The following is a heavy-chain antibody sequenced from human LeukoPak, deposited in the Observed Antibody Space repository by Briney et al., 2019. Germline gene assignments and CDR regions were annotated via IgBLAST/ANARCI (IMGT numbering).Heavy chain of an antibody. CDR3: ARGEQQLVLWYYGMDV. Sequence: PGGSLRLSCAASGFTFSDSTMNWVRQAPGKGLEWVAVIWYDGSNKYYADSVKGRFTISRDNSKNTLYLQMNSLRAEDTAVYYCARGEQQLVLWYYGMDVWGQGTTVTVSS. J-gene: IGHJ6*02. D-gene: IGHD6-13*01. CDR1: GFTFSDST. CDR2: IWYDGSNK. V-gene: IGHV3-33*08.